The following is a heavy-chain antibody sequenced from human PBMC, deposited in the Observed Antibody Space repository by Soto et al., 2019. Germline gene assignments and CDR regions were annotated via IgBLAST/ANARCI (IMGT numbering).Heavy chain of an antibody. V-gene: IGHV6-1*01. CDR3: AREFPYYESSDSYFDY. CDR1: GDSVSGNSAA. D-gene: IGHD3-16*01. Sequence: PSQTLSLTCAISGDSVSGNSAAWNWIRQSPSRGLEWLGRTYYRSKWYNDYAVSVKSRITVTPDTSKNQFSLHLNSVTPEDTAVNYCAREFPYYESSDSYFDYWGQGALVT. CDR2: TYYRSKWYN. J-gene: IGHJ4*02.